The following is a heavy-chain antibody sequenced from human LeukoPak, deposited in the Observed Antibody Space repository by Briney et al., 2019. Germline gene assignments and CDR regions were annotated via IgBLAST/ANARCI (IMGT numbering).Heavy chain of an antibody. CDR1: GYTFTSYG. D-gene: IGHD3-9*01. CDR2: ISAYNGNT. J-gene: IGHJ4*02. V-gene: IGHV1-18*01. CDR3: ARPRYDILTGYYLGFGYFDY. Sequence: GASVKVSCKASGYTFTSYGISWVRQAPGQGLEWMGWISAYNGNTNYAQKLQGRVTMTTDTSTSTAYMELRSLRSDDTAVYYCARPRYDILTGYYLGFGYFDYWGQGTLVTVSS.